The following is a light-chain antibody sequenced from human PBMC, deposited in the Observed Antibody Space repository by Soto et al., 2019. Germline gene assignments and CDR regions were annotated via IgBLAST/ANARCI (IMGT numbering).Light chain of an antibody. Sequence: IQLTQSPSFLSASVGDRVTITCRASQGISNYVAWYQQKPGKVPKLLIYAASALQSGVPSRFSGSGSGTDFTLSISSLQPEDVATYYCQKYNGALWTFGQGTKVDIK. CDR2: AAS. V-gene: IGKV1-27*01. CDR3: QKYNGALWT. CDR1: QGISNY. J-gene: IGKJ1*01.